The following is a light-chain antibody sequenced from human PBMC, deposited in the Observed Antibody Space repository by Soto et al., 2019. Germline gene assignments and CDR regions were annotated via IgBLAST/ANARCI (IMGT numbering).Light chain of an antibody. CDR2: EVT. CDR3: SSYTSTNTPYV. J-gene: IGLJ1*01. CDR1: SSDVGAYNF. Sequence: QSALAQPASLSGSPGQSITISCTGSSSDVGAYNFVSWYQHHPGKAPKLILYEVTTRPSGVSSRFSGSKSGNTASLTISGLRADDEASYYCSSYTSTNTPYVFGTGTKVTVL. V-gene: IGLV2-14*01.